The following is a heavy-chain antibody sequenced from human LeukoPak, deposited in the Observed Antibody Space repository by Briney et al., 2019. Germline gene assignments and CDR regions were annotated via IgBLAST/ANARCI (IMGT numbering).Heavy chain of an antibody. Sequence: ASVKVSCKASGYTFTSYGISWVRQAPGQGLEWMGWISAYNGNTNYAQKLQGRVTMTTDTSTSTAYMELRSLRSDDTAVYYCAGDHNYCSGGSCYSSWGQGTLVTVSS. CDR2: ISAYNGNT. V-gene: IGHV1-18*01. CDR1: GYTFTSYG. J-gene: IGHJ4*02. CDR3: AGDHNYCSGGSCYSS. D-gene: IGHD2-15*01.